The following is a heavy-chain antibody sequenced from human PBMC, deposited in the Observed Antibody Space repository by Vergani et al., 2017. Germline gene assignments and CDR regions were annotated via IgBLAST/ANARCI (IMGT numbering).Heavy chain of an antibody. J-gene: IGHJ6*04. Sequence: EVQLVESGGGLVQPGRSLRLSCAASGFTFDDYAMHWVRHAPGKGLEWVSGISWNSGSIGYADSVKGRFTISRDNAKNSLYLQMNSLRAEDTALYYCAKDINEFWGGYYXMDVWGKGTTVTVSS. CDR2: ISWNSGSI. CDR1: GFTFDDYA. CDR3: AKDINEFWGGYYXMDV. D-gene: IGHD3-3*01. V-gene: IGHV3-9*01.